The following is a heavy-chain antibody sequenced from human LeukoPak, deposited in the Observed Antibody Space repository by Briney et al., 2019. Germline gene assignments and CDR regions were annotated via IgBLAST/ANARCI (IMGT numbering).Heavy chain of an antibody. J-gene: IGHJ6*03. CDR2: ISAYNGNT. D-gene: IGHD4-17*01. Sequence: ASVKVSCKAPGYTFTSYGISWVRQAPGQGLEWMGWISAYNGNTNYAQKLQGRVTMTTDTSTSTAYMELRSLRSDDTAAYYCARGRYGDYAYYYYMDVWGKGTTVTVSS. V-gene: IGHV1-18*01. CDR1: GYTFTSYG. CDR3: ARGRYGDYAYYYYMDV.